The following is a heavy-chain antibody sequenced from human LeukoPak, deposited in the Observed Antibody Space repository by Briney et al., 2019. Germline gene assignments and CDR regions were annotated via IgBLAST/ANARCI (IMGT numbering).Heavy chain of an antibody. CDR3: ARDVYYYDSSGFFDY. CDR1: GFTFSSYS. J-gene: IGHJ4*02. CDR2: TSSSSSYI. Sequence: PGGSLRLSGAASGFTFSSYSMNWVRQAPGKGLEWVSSTSSSSSYIYYADSVKGRFTISRDNAKNSLYLQMNSLRAEDTAVYYCARDVYYYDSSGFFDYWGQGTLVTVSS. D-gene: IGHD3-22*01. V-gene: IGHV3-21*01.